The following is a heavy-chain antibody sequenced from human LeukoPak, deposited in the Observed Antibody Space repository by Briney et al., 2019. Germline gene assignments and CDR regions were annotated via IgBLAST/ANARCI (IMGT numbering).Heavy chain of an antibody. J-gene: IGHJ4*02. CDR1: GFTFSDYY. CDR2: ISSIST. CDR3: ARDLAPRSFDY. Sequence: PGGSLRLSCAASGFTFSDYYMNWIRQAPGKGLEWVSSISSISTYTAYADSLRGRFTISRDNSNNSLYLQIDSLRVEDTAVYYCARDLAPRSFDYWGQGTLVTVSS. V-gene: IGHV3-11*06. D-gene: IGHD5-24*01.